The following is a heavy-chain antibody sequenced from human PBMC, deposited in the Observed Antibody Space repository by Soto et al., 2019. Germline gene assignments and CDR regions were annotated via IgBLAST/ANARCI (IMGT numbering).Heavy chain of an antibody. D-gene: IGHD3-16*01. J-gene: IGHJ4*02. CDR1: GFIFSTTA. Sequence: GGSLRLSCAASGFIFSTTAMTWVRQAPGKGLEWVSTISGSGVSTYYTDSVKGRFTISRDNSKSTLYLQMNSLRAEDTAVYFCAAVMGSDYDYVWGSLTFDDWGQGTLVTSPQ. CDR2: ISGSGVST. CDR3: AAVMGSDYDYVWGSLTFDD. V-gene: IGHV3-23*01.